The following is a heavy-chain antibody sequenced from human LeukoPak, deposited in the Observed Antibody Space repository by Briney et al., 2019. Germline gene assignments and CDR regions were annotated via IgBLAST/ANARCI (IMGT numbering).Heavy chain of an antibody. CDR1: GFTFDDYA. CDR3: AKGLAVAVYYYGMDV. D-gene: IGHD6-19*01. Sequence: GGSLRLSCAASGFTFDDYAMHWVRHAPGKGLEWVSGISWNSGSIGYADSVKGRFTISRDNAKNSLYLQMNSLRAKDTALYYCAKGLAVAVYYYGMDVWGQGTTVTVSS. J-gene: IGHJ6*02. V-gene: IGHV3-9*01. CDR2: ISWNSGSI.